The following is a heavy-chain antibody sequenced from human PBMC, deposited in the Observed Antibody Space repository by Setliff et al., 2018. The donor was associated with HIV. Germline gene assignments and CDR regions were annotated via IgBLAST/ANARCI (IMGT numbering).Heavy chain of an antibody. J-gene: IGHJ4*02. CDR3: ARGQDYYDSSGYDY. D-gene: IGHD3-22*01. CDR2: ISSSSRSK. CDR1: GSTFSTYS. Sequence: PGGSLRLSCEASGSTFSTYSMNWVRQAPGKGLEWVSSISSSSRSKYYADSVKGRFTISRDNAKNSLYLQMNSLTAEDTAVYYCARGQDYYDSSGYDYWGQGTLVTVSS. V-gene: IGHV3-21*01.